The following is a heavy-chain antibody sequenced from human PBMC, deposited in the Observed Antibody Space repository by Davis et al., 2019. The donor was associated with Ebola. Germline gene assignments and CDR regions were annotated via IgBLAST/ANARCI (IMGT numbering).Heavy chain of an antibody. CDR2: ISGSGGST. D-gene: IGHD5-18*01. J-gene: IGHJ6*04. Sequence: GGSLRLSCAASGFTFSSYDMSWVRQAPGKGLEWVSAISGSGGSTYYADSVKGRFTISRDNSKNTLYLQINSLRAEDTAVYYCASPRSYGYEAYYYYGMDVWGKGTTVTVSS. V-gene: IGHV3-23*01. CDR3: ASPRSYGYEAYYYYGMDV. CDR1: GFTFSSYD.